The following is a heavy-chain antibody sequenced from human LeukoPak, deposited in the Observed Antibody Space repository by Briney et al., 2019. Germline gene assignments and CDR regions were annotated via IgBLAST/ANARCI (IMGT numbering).Heavy chain of an antibody. D-gene: IGHD4-11*01. V-gene: IGHV4-59*12. J-gene: IGHJ5*02. CDR2: ISHSGST. Sequence: SETLSLTCTVPGGSISSSYWSWIRQPPGKGLEWIGFISHSGSTNYNPSLKSRVTISVDTSKNQFSLKLSSVTAADTAVYYCARTRTTVTTLVRYNWFDPWGQGTLVTVSS. CDR1: GGSISSSY. CDR3: ARTRTTVTTLVRYNWFDP.